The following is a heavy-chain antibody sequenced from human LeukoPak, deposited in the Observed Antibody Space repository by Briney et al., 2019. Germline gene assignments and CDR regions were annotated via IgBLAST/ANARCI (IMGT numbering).Heavy chain of an antibody. Sequence: GRSLRLSCAASGFTFSSYAMHWVRQAPGKGLEWVAVISYDGSNKYYADSVKGRFTISRDNSKNTLYLQMNSLRAEDTAVYYCARDNIAARHFDYWGQGTLVTVSS. D-gene: IGHD6-6*01. V-gene: IGHV3-30-3*01. CDR2: ISYDGSNK. CDR1: GFTFSSYA. J-gene: IGHJ4*02. CDR3: ARDNIAARHFDY.